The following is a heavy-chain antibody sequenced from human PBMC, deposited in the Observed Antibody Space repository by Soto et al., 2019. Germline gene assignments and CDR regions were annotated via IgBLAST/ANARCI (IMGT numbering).Heavy chain of an antibody. V-gene: IGHV3-23*01. CDR1: GFTFSSYA. J-gene: IGHJ6*02. D-gene: IGHD4-17*01. Sequence: GGSLRLSCAASGFTFSSYAMSWVRQAPGKGLEWVSAISGSGGSTYYADSVKGRFTISRDNSKNTLYLQMNSLRAEDTAVYYCAKSEGYGDYVLGYYYYGMDVWGQGTTVTVSS. CDR2: ISGSGGST. CDR3: AKSEGYGDYVLGYYYYGMDV.